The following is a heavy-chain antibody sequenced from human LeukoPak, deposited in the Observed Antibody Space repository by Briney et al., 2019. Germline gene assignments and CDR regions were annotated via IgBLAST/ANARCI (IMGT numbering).Heavy chain of an antibody. Sequence: GGSLRLSCAASGFTFSSYAMSWVRQAPAKGLEWVSAISGSGGSIYYADSVKGRFTISRDNSKNTLYLQMNSLRAEDTAVYYCAKVGRSGWPNPFDYWGQGTLVTVSS. V-gene: IGHV3-23*01. CDR3: AKVGRSGWPNPFDY. CDR2: ISGSGGSI. CDR1: GFTFSSYA. J-gene: IGHJ4*02. D-gene: IGHD6-19*01.